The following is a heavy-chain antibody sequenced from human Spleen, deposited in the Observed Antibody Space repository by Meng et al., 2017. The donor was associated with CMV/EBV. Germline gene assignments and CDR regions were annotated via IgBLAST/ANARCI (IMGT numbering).Heavy chain of an antibody. CDR1: GYTLTGYY. CDR3: ARDLRFLEWLSQGLSLDY. V-gene: IGHV1-18*04. Sequence: ASVKVSCKASGYTLTGYYMHWVRQAPGQGLEYMGWISGYNGNIKYAQKFQGRVTMTTDTSTNTAYMELRSLRSDDTAVYYCARDLRFLEWLSQGLSLDYWGQGTMVTVSS. J-gene: IGHJ4*02. CDR2: ISGYNGNI. D-gene: IGHD3-3*01.